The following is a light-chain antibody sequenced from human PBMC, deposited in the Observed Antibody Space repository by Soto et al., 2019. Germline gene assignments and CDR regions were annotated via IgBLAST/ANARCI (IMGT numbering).Light chain of an antibody. CDR1: QSVSSY. CDR2: DAS. J-gene: IGKJ3*01. Sequence: EIVLTQSPATLSLSPGERATLSCRASQSVSSYLAWYQQKPGQAPRLLIYDASNRATGIPARFSGSGSGTDFTLTINSLEPEDFAVYYYQHRSNWPPVFGPGNKVDIK. CDR3: QHRSNWPPV. V-gene: IGKV3-11*01.